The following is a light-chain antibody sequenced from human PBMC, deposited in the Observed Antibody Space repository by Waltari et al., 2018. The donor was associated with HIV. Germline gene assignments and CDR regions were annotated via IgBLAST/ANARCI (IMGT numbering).Light chain of an antibody. CDR3: QTWGTGIRV. V-gene: IGLV4-69*01. Sequence: QVVLTQSPSASASLGASVKLTCTLTTRHNTYALAWHQQQPEKGPRYLMRLHADGRHTKGDEIPDRFSGASSGAERYLTISSLQSEDEADYYCQTWGTGIRVFGGGTKLTVL. J-gene: IGLJ3*02. CDR2: LHADGRH. CDR1: TRHNTYA.